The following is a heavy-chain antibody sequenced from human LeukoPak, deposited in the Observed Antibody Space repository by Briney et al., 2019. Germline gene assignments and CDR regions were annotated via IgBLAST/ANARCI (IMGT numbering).Heavy chain of an antibody. CDR3: ARDRSGYGNYFDF. V-gene: IGHV1-69*06. CDR2: ITKFGST. Sequence: ASVKVSCKASGDTFSNYAISWVRQAPGQGLEWMGAITKFGSTNYAHSFVRRVTMTAVKFTSTAYMELTSLKSDDTAVYYCARDRSGYGNYFDFWGQGTLVTVSS. CDR1: GDTFSNYA. D-gene: IGHD5-18*01. J-gene: IGHJ4*02.